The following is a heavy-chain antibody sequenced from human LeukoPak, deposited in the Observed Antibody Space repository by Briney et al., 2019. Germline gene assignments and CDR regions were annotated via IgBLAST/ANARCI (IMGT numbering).Heavy chain of an antibody. D-gene: IGHD3-3*01. CDR1: GYTFTGYY. CDR3: ARVNGITIFGVVNPFDY. CDR2: INPNSGGT. V-gene: IGHV1-2*02. J-gene: IGHJ4*02. Sequence: ASVKVSCEASGYTFTGYYMHWVRQAPGQGLEWMGWINPNSGGTNYAQKFQGRVTMTRDTSISTAYMELSRLRSDDTAVYYCARVNGITIFGVVNPFDYWGQGTLVTVSS.